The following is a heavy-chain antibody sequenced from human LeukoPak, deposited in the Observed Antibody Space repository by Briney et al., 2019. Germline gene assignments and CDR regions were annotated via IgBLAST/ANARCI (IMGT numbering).Heavy chain of an antibody. V-gene: IGHV4-39*01. CDR1: GGSIGRSNYY. D-gene: IGHD6-13*01. CDR3: ARRGITYSSSFFAF. CDR2: ILYSGST. J-gene: IGHJ4*02. Sequence: SETLSLTCTVSGGSIGRSNYYWGWIRQPPGKGLEWIGSILYSGSTYYNQSLKSRVTISVDTSKNQFSLKVSSVTAADTATYYCARRGITYSSSFFAFWGQGALVTVSS.